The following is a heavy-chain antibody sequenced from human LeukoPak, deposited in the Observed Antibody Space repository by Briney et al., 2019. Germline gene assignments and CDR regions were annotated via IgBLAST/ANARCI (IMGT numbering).Heavy chain of an antibody. CDR3: ARGDDSGYYDYFDY. CDR2: FYSGGKT. D-gene: IGHD3-22*01. V-gene: IGHV3-53*01. Sequence: GGSLRLSCAASGFTVSSSYMSWVRQAPGKGLEWVSVFYSGGKTYYTASVKGRFTISRDFSKNTVFLHMNSLRAEDTAMYYCARGDDSGYYDYFDYWGQGALVTVSS. CDR1: GFTVSSSY. J-gene: IGHJ4*02.